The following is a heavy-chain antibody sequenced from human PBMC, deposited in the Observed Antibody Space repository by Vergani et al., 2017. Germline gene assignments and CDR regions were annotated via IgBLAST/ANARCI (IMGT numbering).Heavy chain of an antibody. V-gene: IGHV4-59*01. J-gene: IGHJ6*02. CDR2: IYYSGST. CDR1: GGSISSYY. Sequence: QVQLQESGPGLVKPSETLSLTCTVSGGSISSYYWSWIRQPPGKGLEWIGYIYYSGSTNYNPSLKSRVTISVDPSKNQFSLKLSSWTAAATAVYYCPRDARDGYNFDYYYYYGMDVWGQGTTVTVSS. D-gene: IGHD5-24*01. CDR3: PRDARDGYNFDYYYYYGMDV.